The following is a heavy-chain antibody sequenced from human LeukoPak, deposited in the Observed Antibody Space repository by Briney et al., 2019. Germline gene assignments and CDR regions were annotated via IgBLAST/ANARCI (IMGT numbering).Heavy chain of an antibody. Sequence: GGSLRLACSAPGFTFSSDAVDWVRQAPGKGLGWVAVIPYDGRNKYYAASVKGRFTISRDNPKNTLYLQMNSLRAEDTAVYYCARGPYDSSGYYYLNWGDYFDYWGQGTLVTVSS. CDR1: GFTFSSDA. D-gene: IGHD3-22*01. V-gene: IGHV3-30*01. CDR2: IPYDGRNK. CDR3: ARGPYDSSGYYYLNWGDYFDY. J-gene: IGHJ4*02.